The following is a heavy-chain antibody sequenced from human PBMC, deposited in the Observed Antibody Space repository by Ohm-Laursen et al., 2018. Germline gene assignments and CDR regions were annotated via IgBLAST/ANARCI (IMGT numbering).Heavy chain of an antibody. CDR1: GGSISRYY. D-gene: IGHD3-22*01. J-gene: IGHJ4*02. CDR3: ARHHTGGYYFFDY. V-gene: IGHV4-59*08. CDR2: IYSTGST. Sequence: GTLSLTCTVSGGSISRYYWSWIRQPPGKGLEWIGYIYSTGSTNYNPSLKSRVTISVDTSKNQFSLKLSSVTAADTAVYYCARHHTGGYYFFDYWGQGTLVTVSS.